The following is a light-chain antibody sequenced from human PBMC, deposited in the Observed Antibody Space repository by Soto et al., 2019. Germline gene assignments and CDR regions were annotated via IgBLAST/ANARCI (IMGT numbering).Light chain of an antibody. CDR1: QSVSSNY. J-gene: IGKJ1*01. CDR3: QHYGSSSWT. Sequence: EIVLTQSPCTLACSRGEICSLSCRASQSVSSNYLAWYQHRPGQAPRLLIYAASSRATGIPVRFSGSGSGTDFTLSIGRLEPEDFAVYYCQHYGSSSWTFGQGTKVDIK. CDR2: AAS. V-gene: IGKV3-20*01.